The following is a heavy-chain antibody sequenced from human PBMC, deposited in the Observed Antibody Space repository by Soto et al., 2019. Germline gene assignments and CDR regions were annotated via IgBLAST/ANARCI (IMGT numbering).Heavy chain of an antibody. D-gene: IGHD3-3*01. CDR1: GFPFNTHA. J-gene: IGHJ4*02. Sequence: GGALRLSCSASGFPFNTHAMHWIRQAPGQGLEWVSGISWNSASIGYGDSVKGRFTTYRDNAKNTLYLQMNSLRTEATAIYSCVSDWGHDFWDGCFNFWGQGTPVTVSS. CDR3: VSDWGHDFWDGCFNF. CDR2: ISWNSASI. V-gene: IGHV3-9*01.